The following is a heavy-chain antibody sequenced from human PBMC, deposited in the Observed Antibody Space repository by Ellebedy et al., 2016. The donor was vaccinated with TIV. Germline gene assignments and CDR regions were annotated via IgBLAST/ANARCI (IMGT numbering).Heavy chain of an antibody. D-gene: IGHD1-1*01. V-gene: IGHV5-51*01. CDR3: ARQGERPFDF. Sequence: GESLKISCKGSGYSFTTYWIGWVRQMPGIGLQWMGIIYPGDSDTITRYSPSFQGHVTLTVDNSITTAYLQWSSLKSSDTAMYYCARQGERPFDFWGQGTLVTVSS. CDR1: GYSFTTYW. CDR2: IYPGDSDTIT. J-gene: IGHJ4*02.